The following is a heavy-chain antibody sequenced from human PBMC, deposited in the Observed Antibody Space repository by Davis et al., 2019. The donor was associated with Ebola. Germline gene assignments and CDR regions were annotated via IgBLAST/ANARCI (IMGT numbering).Heavy chain of an antibody. CDR3: AREAPFCGGDCLDY. CDR1: EFTFSSYE. Sequence: PGGSLRLSCAASEFTFSSYEMNWVRQAPGKGLEWVSYIDSSVSTTYYADSVKGRFTISRDNAKNSLFLQMNSLTAEDTALYYCAREAPFCGGDCLDYWGQGTLVTVSS. D-gene: IGHD2-21*01. J-gene: IGHJ4*02. V-gene: IGHV3-48*03. CDR2: IDSSVSTT.